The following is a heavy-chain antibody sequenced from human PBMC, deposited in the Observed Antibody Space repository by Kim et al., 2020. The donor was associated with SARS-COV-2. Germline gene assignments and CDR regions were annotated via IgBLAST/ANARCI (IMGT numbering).Heavy chain of an antibody. V-gene: IGHV1-2*02. D-gene: IGHD3-3*01. CDR3: ARDHDYDFWSGYSRFDY. Sequence: ASVKVSCKASGYTFTGYYMHWVRQAPGQGLEWMGWINPNSGGTNYAQKFQGRVTMTRDTSISTAYMELSRLRSDDTAVYYCARDHDYDFWSGYSRFDYWGQGTLVTVSS. CDR1: GYTFTGYY. J-gene: IGHJ4*02. CDR2: INPNSGGT.